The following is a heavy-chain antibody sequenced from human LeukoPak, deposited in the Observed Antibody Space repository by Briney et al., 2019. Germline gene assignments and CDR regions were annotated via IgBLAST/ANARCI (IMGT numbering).Heavy chain of an antibody. J-gene: IGHJ3*02. V-gene: IGHV4-59*01. CDR3: ARDRGHYYGSGSYPHDAFDI. CDR1: GGSISSYY. CDR2: IYYSGST. D-gene: IGHD3-10*01. Sequence: SETLSLTCTVSGGSISSYYWSWIRQPPGKGLEWIGYIYYSGSTNYNPSLKSRVTISVDTSKNQFSLKLSSVTAADTAVYYCARDRGHYYGSGSYPHDAFDIWGQGTMVTVSS.